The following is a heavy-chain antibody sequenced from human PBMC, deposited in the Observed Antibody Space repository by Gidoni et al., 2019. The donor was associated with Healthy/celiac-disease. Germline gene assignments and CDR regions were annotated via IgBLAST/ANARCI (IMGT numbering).Heavy chain of an antibody. CDR2: ISSISSYI. Sequence: EVQRVESGGGLVKPGGSLRLSCAASGFTFSSYSMNWVRQAPGKGLEWVSSISSISSYIYYADSVKGRFTISRDNAKNSLYLQMNSLRAEDTAVYYCARESELPFWGQGTLVTVSS. J-gene: IGHJ4*02. D-gene: IGHD1-7*01. V-gene: IGHV3-21*01. CDR1: GFTFSSYS. CDR3: ARESELPF.